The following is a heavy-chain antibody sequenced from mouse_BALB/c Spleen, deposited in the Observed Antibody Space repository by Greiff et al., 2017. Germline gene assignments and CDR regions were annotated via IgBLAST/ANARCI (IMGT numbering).Heavy chain of an antibody. Sequence: EVKLMESGGGLVQPGGSLRLSCATSGFTFTDYYMSWVRQPPGKALEWLGFIRNKANGYTTEYSASVKGRFTISRDNSQSILYLQMNTLRAEDSATYYCARGYYRYYAMDYWGQGTSVTVSS. CDR2: IRNKANGYTT. J-gene: IGHJ4*01. D-gene: IGHD2-14*01. CDR3: ARGYYRYYAMDY. V-gene: IGHV7-3*02. CDR1: GFTFTDYY.